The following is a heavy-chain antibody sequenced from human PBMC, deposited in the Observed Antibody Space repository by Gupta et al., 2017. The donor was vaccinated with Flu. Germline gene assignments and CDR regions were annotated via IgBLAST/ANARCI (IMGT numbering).Heavy chain of an antibody. V-gene: IGHV3-23*01. Sequence: EVQLLESGGGLVQPGGSLRLSCAASGFTFKNYAMTWVRQAPGKGLEWVSTTSGRGFTTYYADSVNGRFTISRDNSKNTLYLQMNSLRAEDTATYYCAKDRLYGYSGKYGGFFDYWGQGTLVTVSS. D-gene: IGHD1-26*01. J-gene: IGHJ4*02. CDR1: GFTFKNYA. CDR3: AKDRLYGYSGKYGGFFDY. CDR2: TSGRGFTT.